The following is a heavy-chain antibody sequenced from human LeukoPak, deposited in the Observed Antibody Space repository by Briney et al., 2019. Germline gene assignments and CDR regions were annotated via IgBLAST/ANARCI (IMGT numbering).Heavy chain of an antibody. CDR3: ATEIRYCSGGSCYPRGYDAFDI. CDR2: INPSGGST. CDR1: GYTFTSYY. V-gene: IGHV1-46*01. Sequence: ASVKVSCKASGYTFTSYYMHWVRQAPGQGLEWMGIINPSGGSTSYAQKFQGRVTMTRDTSTSTVYMELSSLRSEDTAVYYCATEIRYCSGGSCYPRGYDAFDIWGQGTMVTVSS. J-gene: IGHJ3*02. D-gene: IGHD2-15*01.